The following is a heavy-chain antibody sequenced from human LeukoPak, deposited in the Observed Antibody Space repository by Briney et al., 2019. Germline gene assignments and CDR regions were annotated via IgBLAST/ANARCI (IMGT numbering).Heavy chain of an antibody. CDR3: AKRPRDTSYYLGAFDG. J-gene: IGHJ3*01. CDR2: ISASGADT. CDR1: GFTFSSYA. V-gene: IGHV3-23*01. Sequence: GGSLRLSCAASGFTFSSYAMTWVRQAPGKGLEWVSAISASGADTYYADSVKGRFTISRDNSKNTLYLHMSSLRAEDTAVYFCAKRPRDTSYYLGAFDGWGQGTTVTVS. D-gene: IGHD3-9*01.